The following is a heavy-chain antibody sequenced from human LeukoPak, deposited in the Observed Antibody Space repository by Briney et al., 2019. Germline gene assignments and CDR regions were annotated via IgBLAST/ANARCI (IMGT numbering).Heavy chain of an antibody. D-gene: IGHD3-10*01. CDR3: AKDHNVLLWFGELSYPSYYFDY. J-gene: IGHJ4*02. CDR2: ISSSGSTI. Sequence: PGGSLRLSCAASGFTFSDYYMSWIRQAPGKGLEWVSYISSSGSTIYYADSVKGRFTISRDNAKNSLYLQMNSLRAEDTAVCYCAKDHNVLLWFGELSYPSYYFDYWGQGTLVTVSS. V-gene: IGHV3-11*01. CDR1: GFTFSDYY.